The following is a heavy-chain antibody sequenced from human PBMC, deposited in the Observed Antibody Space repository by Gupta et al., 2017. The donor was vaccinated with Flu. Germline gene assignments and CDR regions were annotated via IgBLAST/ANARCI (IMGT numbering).Heavy chain of an antibody. Sequence: QVQLQESGPGLVKPSETLSLTCTVSGGSISSYYWSWIRQPPGKGLEWIGYIYYSGSTNYNPSLKSRVTISVDTSKNQFSLKLSSVTAADTAVYYCAGRKEWLGSFDYWGQGTLVTVSS. D-gene: IGHD3-3*01. CDR3: AGRKEWLGSFDY. CDR2: IYYSGST. J-gene: IGHJ4*02. V-gene: IGHV4-59*08. CDR1: GGSISSYY.